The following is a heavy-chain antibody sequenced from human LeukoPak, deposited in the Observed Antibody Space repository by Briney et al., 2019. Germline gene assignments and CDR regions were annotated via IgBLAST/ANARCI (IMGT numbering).Heavy chain of an antibody. D-gene: IGHD3-10*01. CDR1: GFTFADYA. J-gene: IGHJ3*02. Sequence: PGRSLRLSCAASGFTFADYAIHWVRQTPGKGLEWGSGISLNSGNMGYADSVQGRFTISRDNAKNSLYLQMTSLRAEDTALYYCAKDREWFGELFNDNAFDIWGQGTVVTVSS. CDR3: AKDREWFGELFNDNAFDI. V-gene: IGHV3-9*01. CDR2: ISLNSGNM.